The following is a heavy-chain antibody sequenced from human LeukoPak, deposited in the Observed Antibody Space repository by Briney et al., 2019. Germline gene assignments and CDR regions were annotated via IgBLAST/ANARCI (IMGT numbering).Heavy chain of an antibody. D-gene: IGHD5-12*01. Sequence: SETLSLTCTVSGYSISSGYYWGWIRQPPGKGLEWIGSIYHIGSTYYNPSLKSRVTISVDTSKNQFSLKLSSVTAADTAVYYCARGRYGGYVGPSYYFDYWGQGTLVTVSS. CDR3: ARGRYGGYVGPSYYFDY. CDR2: IYHIGST. CDR1: GYSISSGYY. J-gene: IGHJ4*02. V-gene: IGHV4-38-2*02.